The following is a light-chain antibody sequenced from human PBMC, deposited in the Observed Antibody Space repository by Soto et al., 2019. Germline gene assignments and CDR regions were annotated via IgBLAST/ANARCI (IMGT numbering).Light chain of an antibody. Sequence: QSVLTQPASVSGSPGQSLTISCTGTSSDVGGYNYVSWYQQHPGKAPKLIIYDVSNRPSGVSNRFSGSKSGNTASLTISGLQAEDEADYYCNSYTSSSTYVFGTGTKVTVL. V-gene: IGLV2-14*03. J-gene: IGLJ1*01. CDR1: SSDVGGYNY. CDR3: NSYTSSSTYV. CDR2: DVS.